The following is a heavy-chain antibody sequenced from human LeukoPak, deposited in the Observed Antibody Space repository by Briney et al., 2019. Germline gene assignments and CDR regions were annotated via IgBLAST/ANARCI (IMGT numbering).Heavy chain of an antibody. J-gene: IGHJ4*02. D-gene: IGHD1-26*01. CDR1: GYMFTSYA. CDR2: INTNTWNP. V-gene: IGHV7-4-1*02. CDR3: AADSGSYSMAFDY. Sequence: EASVKVSCKASGYMFTSYAMNWVRQAPGQGLEWMGRINTNTWNPTYAQGFTGRFVFSLDTSVSTAYLQISSLEAEDTAVYYCAADSGSYSMAFDYWGQGTLVTVSS.